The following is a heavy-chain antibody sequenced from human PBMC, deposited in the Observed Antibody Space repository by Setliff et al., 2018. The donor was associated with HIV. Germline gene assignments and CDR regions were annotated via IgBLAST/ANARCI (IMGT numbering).Heavy chain of an antibody. V-gene: IGHV1-46*01. CDR2: INPSGGST. CDR1: GYTFTSYY. J-gene: IGHJ3*01. CDR3: ARARGRLSDFDF. D-gene: IGHD3-10*01. Sequence: GASVKVSCKASGYTFTSYYMHWVRQAPGQGLEWMGIINPSGGSTNYAQKFQDRVTMTRDTSTTTVYMDLRSLRSEDTAVYYCARARGRLSDFDFWGQGTMVTVSS.